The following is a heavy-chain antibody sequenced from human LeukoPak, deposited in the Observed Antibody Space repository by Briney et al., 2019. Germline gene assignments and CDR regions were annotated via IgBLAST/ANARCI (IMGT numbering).Heavy chain of an antibody. CDR1: GGSVTTSNW. V-gene: IGHV4-4*02. D-gene: IGHD6-13*01. Sequence: SGTLSLTCAVSGGSVTTSNWWSWVRQPPGKGLEWIGEIYRSGSTNYNPSLKSRVAISVDTSKNQFSLKLSSVTAADTAVYYCARDLKAAAGTLGVEAFDIWGQGTMVTVSS. J-gene: IGHJ3*02. CDR2: IYRSGST. CDR3: ARDLKAAAGTLGVEAFDI.